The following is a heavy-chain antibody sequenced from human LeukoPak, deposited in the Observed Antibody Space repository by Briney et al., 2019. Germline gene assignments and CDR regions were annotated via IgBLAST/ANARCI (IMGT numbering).Heavy chain of an antibody. CDR3: ARHEGVNTPSNTYYCGSGSYYNSGDFDY. Sequence: SETLSLTCTVSGGSISSYYWSWIRQPPGKGLEWIGYIYYSGSTNYNPSLKSRVTISVDTSKNQFSLKLSSVTAADTAVYYCARHEGVNTPSNTYYCGSGSYYNSGDFDYWGQGTLVTVSS. CDR1: GGSISSYY. V-gene: IGHV4-59*01. CDR2: IYYSGST. D-gene: IGHD3-10*01. J-gene: IGHJ4*02.